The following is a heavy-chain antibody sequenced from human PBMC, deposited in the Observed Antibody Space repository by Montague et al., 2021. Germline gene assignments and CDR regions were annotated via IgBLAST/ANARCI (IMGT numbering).Heavy chain of an antibody. Sequence: TLSLTCTASGASVSSGSYYWSRIRQPPGEGLEWIGYIYSSGTTYYNPSLKSRPSMSVDTSKNQFSLKLTSVTAADTAVYYCARDNCSDGVCFLDYWGQGTLVAVSS. CDR2: IYSSGTT. CDR3: ARDNCSDGVCFLDY. CDR1: GASVSSGSYY. V-gene: IGHV4-30-4*08. J-gene: IGHJ4*02. D-gene: IGHD2-8*01.